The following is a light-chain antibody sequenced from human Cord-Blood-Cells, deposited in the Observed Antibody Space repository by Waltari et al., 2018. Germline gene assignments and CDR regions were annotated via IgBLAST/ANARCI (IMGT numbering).Light chain of an antibody. V-gene: IGLV2-14*01. CDR1: SSDVGGYNY. CDR3: SSYTSSSSYV. Sequence: QSALTQPASVSGSPGQTTTISCTGTSSDVGGYNYVSWYQQHPGNAPQLMIYEVSNRPSGVSNRFSGSKSGNTASLTISGLQAEDEADYYCSSYTSSSSYVFGTGTKVTVL. J-gene: IGLJ1*01. CDR2: EVS.